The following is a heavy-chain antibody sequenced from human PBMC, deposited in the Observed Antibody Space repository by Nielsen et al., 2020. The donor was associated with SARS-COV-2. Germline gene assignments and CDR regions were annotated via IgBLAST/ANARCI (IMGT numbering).Heavy chain of an antibody. CDR3: ARFGRIVEVGGGATSPDVFDV. J-gene: IGHJ3*01. CDR1: GFTFSDYY. Sequence: GESLKISCAASGFTFSDYYMSWIRQAPAKGLKWVSGIRGSGDKTYYADSVKGRFTISRDNSKNTLHLQMNSLRVEDTAVYFCARFGRIVEVGGGATSPDVFDVWGQGTMVTVSS. CDR2: IRGSGDKT. D-gene: IGHD2-21*01. V-gene: IGHV3-23*01.